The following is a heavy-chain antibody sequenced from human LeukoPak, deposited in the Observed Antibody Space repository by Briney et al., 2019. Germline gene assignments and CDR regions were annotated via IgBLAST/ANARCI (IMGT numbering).Heavy chain of an antibody. V-gene: IGHV4-31*03. J-gene: IGHJ3*02. CDR2: IYYSGST. Sequence: PSQTLSLTCTVSGGSISRGVYYWTWIRQHPGKGLEWIGNIYYSGSTYYNPSLKSRVTISVDTSKNQFSLKLSSVTAADTAVYYCARPLLRDDAFDIWGQGTVVTVSS. CDR1: GGSISRGVYY. D-gene: IGHD2-21*01. CDR3: ARPLLRDDAFDI.